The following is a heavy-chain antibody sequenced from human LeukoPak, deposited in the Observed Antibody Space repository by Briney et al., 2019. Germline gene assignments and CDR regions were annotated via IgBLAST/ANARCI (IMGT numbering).Heavy chain of an antibody. CDR1: GGSITGYY. CDR2: IYDSGST. J-gene: IGHJ4*02. V-gene: IGHV4-59*01. D-gene: IGHD3-22*01. CDR3: ARGRGQPDYDSSGYFDY. Sequence: SETLSLTCTVSGGSITGYYWSWLRQPPGKGLEWLGYIYDSGSTDYKPSLKSRVTISVDTSKNQFSLKLTSVTAADTAVYYCARGRGQPDYDSSGYFDYWGQGSLVTVSS.